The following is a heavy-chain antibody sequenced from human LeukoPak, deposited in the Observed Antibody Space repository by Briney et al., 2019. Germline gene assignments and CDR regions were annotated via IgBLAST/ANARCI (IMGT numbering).Heavy chain of an antibody. J-gene: IGHJ5*02. D-gene: IGHD3-16*02. Sequence: ASVKVSCKASGYTFTSFGISWVRQAPGQGLEWMGWIRAYNGNTDYAQKLQDRVTMTTDTSTNTAYMELRSLRSDDTALYYCARYRLSDSPINWFDPWGQGTLVTVSS. CDR3: ARYRLSDSPINWFDP. CDR2: IRAYNGNT. V-gene: IGHV1-18*01. CDR1: GYTFTSFG.